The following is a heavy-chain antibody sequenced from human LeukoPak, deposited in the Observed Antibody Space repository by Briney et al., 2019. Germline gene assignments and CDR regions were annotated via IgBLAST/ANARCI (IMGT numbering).Heavy chain of an antibody. CDR3: AKTSHYYDSSGWFSL. D-gene: IGHD3-22*01. CDR1: GFTFSSYA. CDR2: ISGSGGST. Sequence: PGGSLRLSCAASGFTFSSYAMSWVRQAPGKGLEWVSAISGSGGSTYYADSVKGRFTISRDNSKSTLYLQMNSLRAEDTAVYYCAKTSHYYDSSGWFSLWGQGTLVTVSS. J-gene: IGHJ4*02. V-gene: IGHV3-23*01.